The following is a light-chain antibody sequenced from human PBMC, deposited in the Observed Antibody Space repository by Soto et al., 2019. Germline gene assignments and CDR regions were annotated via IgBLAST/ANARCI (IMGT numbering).Light chain of an antibody. CDR2: DVS. J-gene: IGLJ2*01. CDR1: SRDVGGYNY. Sequence: QSVLTQPASVSGSPGQSITISCTGNSRDVGGYNYVSWYQQHPGKAPKLMIYDVSNRPSGVSNRFSGSKSGNTASLTISGLQAEDEADYYCSSYTSSSTLVVFGGWTKVTVL. CDR3: SSYTSSSTLVV. V-gene: IGLV2-14*01.